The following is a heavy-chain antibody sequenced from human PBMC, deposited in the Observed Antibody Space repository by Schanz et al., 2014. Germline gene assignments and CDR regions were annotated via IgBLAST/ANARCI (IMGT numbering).Heavy chain of an antibody. V-gene: IGHV4-28*01. J-gene: IGHJ4*02. D-gene: IGHD4-17*01. CDR1: GYSISRSNW. CDR2: IYYSGNP. CDR3: AGMATVTYFDF. Sequence: QVQLQESGPGLVKPSDTLSLTCAVSGYSISRSNWWGWIRQPPGKGLEFIGYIYYSGNPYYNPSLKRRVTMSQDASKTQFSLKLTAVTAVDTAVYYCAGMATVTYFDFWGQGALVTVSS.